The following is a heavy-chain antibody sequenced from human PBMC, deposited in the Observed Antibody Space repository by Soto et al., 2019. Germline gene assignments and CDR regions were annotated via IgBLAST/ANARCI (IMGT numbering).Heavy chain of an antibody. J-gene: IGHJ5*02. CDR1: GGSFSGYY. CDR3: ARGGDIVVVVAAAFNWFDP. V-gene: IGHV4-34*01. Sequence: KPSGTPSLTCAVYGGSFSGYYWSWIRQPPGKGAEWIGEINHSGSTNYNPSLKSRVTISVDTSKNQFSLKLSSVTAADTAVYYCARGGDIVVVVAAAFNWFDPWGQGTLVTVSS. D-gene: IGHD2-15*01. CDR2: INHSGST.